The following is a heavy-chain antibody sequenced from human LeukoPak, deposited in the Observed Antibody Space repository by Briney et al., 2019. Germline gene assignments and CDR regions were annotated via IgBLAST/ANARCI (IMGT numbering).Heavy chain of an antibody. CDR1: GFTFSSYA. D-gene: IGHD3-3*01. CDR3: AKDGDYDFWSGYLYYMDV. J-gene: IGHJ6*03. V-gene: IGHV3-23*01. Sequence: GGSLRLSCAASGFTFSSYAMSWVRQAPGKGLEWVSAISGSGGSTYYADSVKGRFTISRGNSKNTLYLQMNSLRVEDTAVYYCAKDGDYDFWSGYLYYMDVWGKGTTVTVSS. CDR2: ISGSGGST.